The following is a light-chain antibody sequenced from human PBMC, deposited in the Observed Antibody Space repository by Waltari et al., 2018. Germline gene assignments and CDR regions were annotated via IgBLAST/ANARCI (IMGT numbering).Light chain of an antibody. Sequence: RATLSCRASQSISKYLAWYQQKPGQAPRLLIYHASSRAAGIPDRFSGSGYGTDFSLTISRLEPEDFAVYYCQHYESLPVTFGQGTKVEIK. CDR3: QHYESLPVT. CDR2: HAS. V-gene: IGKV3-20*01. CDR1: QSISKY. J-gene: IGKJ1*01.